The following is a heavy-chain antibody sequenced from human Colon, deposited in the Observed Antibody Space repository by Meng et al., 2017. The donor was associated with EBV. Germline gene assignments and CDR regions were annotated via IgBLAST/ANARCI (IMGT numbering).Heavy chain of an antibody. CDR2: IYHSGGT. Sequence: QMQLQESGPGLVKPSGTLSLTCAFSGGSISISTWWSWVRQPPGKGLEWIGEIYHSGGTNYNPSLKSRVTISVDTSKNQFSLRLNSVTAADTAVYYCARVGGLDGYRLGGDYWGQGALVTVAS. CDR3: ARVGGLDGYRLGGDY. D-gene: IGHD5-24*01. V-gene: IGHV4-4*02. CDR1: GGSISISTW. J-gene: IGHJ4*02.